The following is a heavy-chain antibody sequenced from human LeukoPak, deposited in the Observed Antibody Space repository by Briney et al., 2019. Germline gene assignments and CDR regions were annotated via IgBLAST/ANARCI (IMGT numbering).Heavy chain of an antibody. V-gene: IGHV3-30*04. CDR1: GFTFSSYA. Sequence: GALRLSCAASGFTFSSYAMHWVRQAPGKGLEWVAVISYDGSNKYYADSVKGRFTISRDNSKNTLYLQMNSLRAEDTAVYYCARDRSGDIVVVPAAMTPYYYYGMDVWGQGTTVTVSS. D-gene: IGHD2-2*01. CDR2: ISYDGSNK. CDR3: ARDRSGDIVVVPAAMTPYYYYGMDV. J-gene: IGHJ6*02.